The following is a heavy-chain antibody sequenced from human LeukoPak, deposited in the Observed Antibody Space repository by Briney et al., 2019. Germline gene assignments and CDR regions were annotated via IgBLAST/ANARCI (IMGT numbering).Heavy chain of an antibody. D-gene: IGHD6-19*01. J-gene: IGHJ4*02. V-gene: IGHV4-4*07. CDR3: AKAISSGWYYFDY. CDR2: IYTSGGT. CDR1: RGSLSSYY. Sequence: SGTLSLTRTVSRGSLSSYYWSWIRQPAGKGREGIGRIYTSGGTNYNTYHKSRVTMSVNTSKNQFSLKLSLVTDADPAVYYGAKAISSGWYYFDYWGQGTLVTVSS.